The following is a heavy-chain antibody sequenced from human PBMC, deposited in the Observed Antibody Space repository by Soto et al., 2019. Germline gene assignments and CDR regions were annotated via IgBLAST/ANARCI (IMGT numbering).Heavy chain of an antibody. V-gene: IGHV3-30-3*01. Sequence: GGSLRLSCAASGFTFSSYAMHWVRQAPGEGLEWVAVISYDGSNKYYADSVKGRFTISRDNSKNTLYLQMNSLRAEDTAVYYCARDYYYDSSDDYWGQGTLVTVSS. CDR1: GFTFSSYA. D-gene: IGHD3-22*01. CDR3: ARDYYYDSSDDY. CDR2: ISYDGSNK. J-gene: IGHJ4*02.